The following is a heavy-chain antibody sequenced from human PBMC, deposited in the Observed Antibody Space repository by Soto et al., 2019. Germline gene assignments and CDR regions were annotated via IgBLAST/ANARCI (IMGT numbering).Heavy chain of an antibody. CDR1: NGSIINYY. D-gene: IGHD3-3*01. J-gene: IGHJ4*02. V-gene: IGHV4-59*12. CDR2: IYYSGST. Sequence: SETLSLTCTVSNGSIINYYWSWIRQPPGKGLEWIGFIYYSGSTYYNPSLKSRVTISVDTSKNQFSLKLSSVTAADTAVYYCARDPFGVVPDYWGQGTLVTVSS. CDR3: ARDPFGVVPDY.